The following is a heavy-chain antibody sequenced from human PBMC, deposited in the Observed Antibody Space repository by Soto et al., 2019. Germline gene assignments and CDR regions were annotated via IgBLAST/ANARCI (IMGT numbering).Heavy chain of an antibody. Sequence: GGSLRLSCEASGFTFSSYWMTWVRQAPGKGLEWVATIKQDESEKYFVDSVKGRFTLSRDNAKSSLYLQMDSLRAEDTAMYYCARVKDTSLVFYFDYWGQGALVTVSS. CDR1: GFTFSSYW. V-gene: IGHV3-7*05. CDR2: IKQDESEK. D-gene: IGHD5-18*01. J-gene: IGHJ4*02. CDR3: ARVKDTSLVFYFDY.